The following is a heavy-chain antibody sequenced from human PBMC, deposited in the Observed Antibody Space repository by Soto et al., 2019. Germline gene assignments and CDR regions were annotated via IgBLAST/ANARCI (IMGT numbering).Heavy chain of an antibody. J-gene: IGHJ4*02. Sequence: EVQLVESGGGLVQPGGSLKLSCAASGFTFGACALQWVRQASGKGLEWLGRIGSKGETYATAYAASVKGRFTISRDDSKNTAYLQMNSLESEDTAVYCSRDDSDWFFNWGRGTLVTVSS. CDR3: RDDSDWFFN. V-gene: IGHV3-73*02. CDR1: GFTFGACA. D-gene: IGHD3-9*01. CDR2: IGSKGETYAT.